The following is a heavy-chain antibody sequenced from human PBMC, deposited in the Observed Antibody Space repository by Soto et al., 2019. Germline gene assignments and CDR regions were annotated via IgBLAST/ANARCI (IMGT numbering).Heavy chain of an antibody. Sequence: QVQLQESGPGLVKPSQTLSLTCTVSGGSISSGGYYWSWIRQYPGTGLEWIGNINYSGSTYYNPSLKSRITISFDTSKSQFALKLTSVTAADTAVYYCARDFGKGWFAPWGQGTLVTVSS. CDR2: INYSGST. J-gene: IGHJ5*02. CDR1: GGSISSGGYY. CDR3: ARDFGKGWFAP. D-gene: IGHD3-3*01. V-gene: IGHV4-31*03.